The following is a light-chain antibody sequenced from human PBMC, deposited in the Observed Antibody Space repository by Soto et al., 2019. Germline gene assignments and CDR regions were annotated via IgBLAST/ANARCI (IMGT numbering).Light chain of an antibody. J-gene: IGKJ1*01. Sequence: DIQMTQSPSTLSASLGDRVTITCRASQIISTWLAWYQQKPGKAPNLLIYDASSLQSGVPSRFSGSGSGTEFTLTISSLQPDDFATYYCQQYNSYWTFGQGSKVDI. CDR3: QQYNSYWT. CDR1: QIISTW. CDR2: DAS. V-gene: IGKV1-5*01.